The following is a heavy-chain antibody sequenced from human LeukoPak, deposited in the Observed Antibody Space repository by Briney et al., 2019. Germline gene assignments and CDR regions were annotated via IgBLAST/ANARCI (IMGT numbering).Heavy chain of an antibody. J-gene: IGHJ4*02. CDR1: GGPFSGYY. Sequence: SETLSLTCAVYGGPFSGYYWSWIRQPPGKGLEWIGEISHSGSTNYNPSLKSRVTISVDTSKNQFSLKLSSVTAADTAVYYCARGRASPTYYDFWSGYYYWGQGTLVTVSS. V-gene: IGHV4-34*01. D-gene: IGHD3-3*01. CDR2: ISHSGST. CDR3: ARGRASPTYYDFWSGYYY.